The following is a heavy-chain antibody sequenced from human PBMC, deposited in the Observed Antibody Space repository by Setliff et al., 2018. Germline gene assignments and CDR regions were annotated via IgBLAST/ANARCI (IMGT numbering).Heavy chain of an antibody. Sequence: PGGSLRLSCAASGFTFSDAWMNWVRQAPGKGLEWVGRIKSKADGGTADFAAPVKGRFTISRDDSKNTMSLQMNSLKTEDTAVYFCATRLGDFWGQGTLGTSPQ. CDR3: ATRLGDF. CDR2: IKSKADGGTA. CDR1: GFTFSDAW. V-gene: IGHV3-15*01. J-gene: IGHJ4*02.